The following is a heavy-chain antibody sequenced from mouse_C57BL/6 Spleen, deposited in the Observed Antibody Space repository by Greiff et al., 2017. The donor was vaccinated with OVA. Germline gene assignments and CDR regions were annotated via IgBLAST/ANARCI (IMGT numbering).Heavy chain of an antibody. Sequence: EVQLQQSGPELVKPGASVKISCKASGYTFTDYYMNWVKQSHGKSLEWIGDINPNNGGTSYNQKFKGKATLTVDKSSSTAYMELRSLTSEDSAVYYCARDMSNRYAMDYWGQGTSVTVSS. J-gene: IGHJ4*01. CDR2: INPNNGGT. V-gene: IGHV1-26*01. CDR3: ARDMSNRYAMDY. CDR1: GYTFTDYY. D-gene: IGHD2-5*01.